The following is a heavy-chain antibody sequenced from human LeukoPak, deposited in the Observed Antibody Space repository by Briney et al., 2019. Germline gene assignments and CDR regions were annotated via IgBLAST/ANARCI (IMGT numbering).Heavy chain of an antibody. CDR1: GFTLNCCG. V-gene: IGHV3-33*06. D-gene: IGHD5-24*01. CDR2: ISHDGGNT. Sequence: RGSPRVSCAVSGFTLNCCGVHWVRQAPGKGLEWLAGISHDGGNTYYADSVKGRFTIPRDNSKNTLSLQMNSLRVEDTAMYYCAKHIQLSAWGLGTLVTVSS. J-gene: IGHJ4*03. CDR3: AKHIQLSA.